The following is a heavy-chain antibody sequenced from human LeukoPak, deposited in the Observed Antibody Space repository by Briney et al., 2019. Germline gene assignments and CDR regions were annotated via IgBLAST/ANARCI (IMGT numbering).Heavy chain of an antibody. J-gene: IGHJ4*02. CDR3: ARSYLAAAGTIYSDY. D-gene: IGHD6-13*01. Sequence: SETLSLTCTVSGGSISSGGYYWSWIRQPPGKGLEWIGYIYHSGSTYYNPSLKSRVTISVDRSKNQFSLKLSSVTAADTAVYYCARSYLAAAGTIYSDYWGQGTLVTVSS. CDR1: GGSISSGGYY. V-gene: IGHV4-30-2*01. CDR2: IYHSGST.